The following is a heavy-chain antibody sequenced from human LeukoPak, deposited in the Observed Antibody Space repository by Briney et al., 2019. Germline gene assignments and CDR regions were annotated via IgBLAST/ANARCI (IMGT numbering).Heavy chain of an antibody. CDR1: GGSINTYY. V-gene: IGHV4-59*08. Sequence: SETLSLTCTISGGSINTYYWIWIRQPPGKGLEWIAYIFHSGSTNYNSSLKSRVTISIHTSKNHFSLKPNSVTAAHTAVYYCARRIAASDAFDIWGQGTMVTVSS. CDR2: IFHSGST. D-gene: IGHD6-13*01. CDR3: ARRIAASDAFDI. J-gene: IGHJ3*02.